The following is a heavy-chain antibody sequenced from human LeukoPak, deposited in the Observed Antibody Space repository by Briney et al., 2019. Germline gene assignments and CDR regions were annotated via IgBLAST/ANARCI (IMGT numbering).Heavy chain of an antibody. Sequence: PGGSLRLSCVASGFTFEKYVINWVRQAPGKGLEWLATIYGSGVSISYADSVKGRFTISRDNSNNTLYLQMNSLRAEDTAMYFCAKDLGWELPAEAYWGQGILVTVSS. V-gene: IGHV3-23*01. J-gene: IGHJ4*02. D-gene: IGHD1-26*01. CDR2: IYGSGVSI. CDR3: AKDLGWELPAEAY. CDR1: GFTFEKYV.